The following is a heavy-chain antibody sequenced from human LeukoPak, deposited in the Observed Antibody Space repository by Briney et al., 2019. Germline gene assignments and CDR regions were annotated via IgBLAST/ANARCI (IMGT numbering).Heavy chain of an antibody. V-gene: IGHV3-73*01. CDR3: AELGITMIGGV. D-gene: IGHD3-10*02. CDR2: IRSKANNYAT. CDR1: GFTFSGSG. Sequence: PGGSLRLSCAASGFTFSGSGTHWVRQASGKGLEWVGRIRSKANNYATAYAASVKGRFTISRDDSKNTAYLQMNSLRAEDTAVYYCAELGITMIGGVWGKGTTVTISS. J-gene: IGHJ6*04.